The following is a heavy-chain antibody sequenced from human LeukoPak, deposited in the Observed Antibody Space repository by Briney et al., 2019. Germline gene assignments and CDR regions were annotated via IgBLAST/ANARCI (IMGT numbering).Heavy chain of an antibody. V-gene: IGHV3-49*04. Sequence: PGGSLRLSCAASGFTFSDAWMTWVRLAPGKGLEWVGFIRSKAYGGTTEYAASVKGRFTISRDDSKSIAYLQMNSLKTEDTAVYYCTRLRMVRGAPTGYYYMDVWGKGTTVTVSS. J-gene: IGHJ6*03. D-gene: IGHD3-10*01. CDR1: GFTFSDAW. CDR3: TRLRMVRGAPTGYYYMDV. CDR2: IRSKAYGGTT.